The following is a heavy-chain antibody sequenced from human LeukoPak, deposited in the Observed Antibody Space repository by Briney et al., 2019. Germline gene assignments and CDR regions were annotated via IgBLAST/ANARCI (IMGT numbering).Heavy chain of an antibody. CDR1: GFTFSSYW. Sequence: GGSLRLSCAASGFTFSSYWMSWVRQAPGKGLEWVANIKQDGSEKYYVDSVKGRFTISRDNAKNSLYLQMNSLRAEDTAVYYCARDPIVVEVASYGMDVWGQGTTVTVSS. D-gene: IGHD2-15*01. V-gene: IGHV3-7*01. CDR2: IKQDGSEK. J-gene: IGHJ6*02. CDR3: ARDPIVVEVASYGMDV.